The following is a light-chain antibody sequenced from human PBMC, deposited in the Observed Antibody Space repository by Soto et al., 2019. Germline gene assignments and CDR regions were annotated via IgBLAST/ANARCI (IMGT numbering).Light chain of an antibody. CDR2: ASV. CDR1: RSISNY. Sequence: DIQMTQSPSSLSVSVGDKVTITCRASRSISNYLNWYQQKPGKAPELLIYASVNLQSGVPSRFSGSGSGTEFPPTLNNPEPYHFATYHWQQSYNTPYTCGQGTKLEI. J-gene: IGKJ2*01. V-gene: IGKV1-39*01. CDR3: QQSYNTPYT.